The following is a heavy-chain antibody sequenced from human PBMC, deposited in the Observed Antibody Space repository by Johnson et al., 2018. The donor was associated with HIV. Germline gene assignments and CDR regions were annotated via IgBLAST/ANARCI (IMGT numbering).Heavy chain of an antibody. V-gene: IGHV3-30*14. CDR2: ISYDGTSK. J-gene: IGHJ3*02. CDR3: ARSCRDGYTCNAFDI. Sequence: QVQLVESGGGVVQPGRSLRLSCAASGFTFSSYAMHWVRQAPGKGLEWVAVISYDGTSKYQADSVKGRFTISRDNSKNTLYLQMKSLRAEDTAVYYCARSCRDGYTCNAFDIWGHGTMVIVSA. CDR1: GFTFSSYA. D-gene: IGHD5-24*01.